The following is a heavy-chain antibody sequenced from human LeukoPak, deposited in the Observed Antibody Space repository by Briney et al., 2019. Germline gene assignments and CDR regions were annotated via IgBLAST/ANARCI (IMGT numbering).Heavy chain of an antibody. J-gene: IGHJ4*02. CDR1: GGSISTYY. V-gene: IGHV4-59*01. CDR3: ARGTSIIRGFDY. D-gene: IGHD3-10*01. CDR2: IYYSGST. Sequence: SETLSLTCTVSGGSISTYYWSWIRQPPGKGLEWIGYIYYSGSTNYNPSLKSRVTISVDTSKNQFSLKLSSVTAADTAVYYCARGTSIIRGFDYWGQGTLVTVSS.